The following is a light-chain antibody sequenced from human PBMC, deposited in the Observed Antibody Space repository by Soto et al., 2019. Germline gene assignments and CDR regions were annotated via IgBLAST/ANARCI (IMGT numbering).Light chain of an antibody. CDR1: QSVSSY. J-gene: IGKJ2*01. CDR2: DAS. CDR3: QQRSNWCPYT. Sequence: EIVLTQSPATLSLSPGERATLSCRASQSVSSYLAWYQQKPGQAPRLLIYDASNRATGIPARFSGSWSGTDFTLTISSLEPEDFAVYYGQQRSNWCPYTFGQGTKLEIK. V-gene: IGKV3-11*01.